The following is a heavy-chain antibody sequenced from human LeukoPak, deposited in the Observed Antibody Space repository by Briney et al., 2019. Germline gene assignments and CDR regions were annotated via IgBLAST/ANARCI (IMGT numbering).Heavy chain of an antibody. CDR3: ARVGPEWPYYYSYMDV. CDR1: GGSISSYY. J-gene: IGHJ6*03. V-gene: IGHV4-4*09. D-gene: IGHD2-8*01. Sequence: SETLSLTCTVAGGSISSYYWSWIRQPPGKGLEWIGYIYTSGSTKYKPSLKSRVTISVDTSKNQFSLKLSSVTAADTAVYYCARVGPEWPYYYSYMDVWGKGTTVTVSS. CDR2: IYTSGST.